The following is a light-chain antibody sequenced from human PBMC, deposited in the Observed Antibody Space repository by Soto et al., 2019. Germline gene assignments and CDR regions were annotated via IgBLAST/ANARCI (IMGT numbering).Light chain of an antibody. V-gene: IGKV3D-11*01. CDR2: GAS. Sequence: EIVLTQSPATLSLSPGERATLSCRASQGVSSYLAWYQQKPGQAPRLLIYGASNRATGIPARFSGSGPGTDFTLTISSLEPEDFAVYYCQQRSNWHRITFGQGTRLEIK. CDR3: QQRSNWHRIT. J-gene: IGKJ5*01. CDR1: QGVSSY.